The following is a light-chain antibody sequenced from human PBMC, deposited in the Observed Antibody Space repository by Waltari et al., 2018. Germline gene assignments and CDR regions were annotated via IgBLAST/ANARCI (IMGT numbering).Light chain of an antibody. CDR1: RDIHND. CDR2: DAS. Sequence: DIQMTQSPSPLSSSLGHRVTITGHASRDIHNDLNWYQQKPGKAPKLLIYDASTLETGVPSRFSGSGSGTDFVFTISRLQPEDIATYYCQHYDGVPPWTFGQGTRVDFK. V-gene: IGKV1-33*01. J-gene: IGKJ1*01. CDR3: QHYDGVPPWT.